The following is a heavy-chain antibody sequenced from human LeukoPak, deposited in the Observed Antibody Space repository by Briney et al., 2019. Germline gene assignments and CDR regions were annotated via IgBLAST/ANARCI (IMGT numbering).Heavy chain of an antibody. V-gene: IGHV3-33*01. CDR2: IWSDGSNR. CDR3: ARDAQRGFDYSNTLEY. J-gene: IGHJ4*01. Sequence: GGSLRLSCAASGFIYSHYGMHWVRQAPGKGLEWVAVIWSDGSNRFYAGSVKGRFTISRDNSQNTLFMQMNSLRAENTAMYYCARDAQRGFDYSNTLEYWGHGTLVTVSS. D-gene: IGHD4-11*01. CDR1: GFIYSHYG.